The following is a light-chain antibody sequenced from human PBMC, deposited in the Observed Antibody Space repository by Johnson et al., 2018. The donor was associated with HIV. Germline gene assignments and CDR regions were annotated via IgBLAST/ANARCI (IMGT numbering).Light chain of an antibody. Sequence: QSVLTQPPSVSAAPGQKVTISCSGSSSNIGNNYVSWYQQLPGTAPKLLIYENNKRPSGIPDRFSVSKSGTSATLGITGLPTGDEAVYYCGTWDSSLSTYVFGSGTKVTVL. CDR3: GTWDSSLSTYV. CDR1: SSNIGNNY. V-gene: IGLV1-51*02. J-gene: IGLJ1*01. CDR2: ENN.